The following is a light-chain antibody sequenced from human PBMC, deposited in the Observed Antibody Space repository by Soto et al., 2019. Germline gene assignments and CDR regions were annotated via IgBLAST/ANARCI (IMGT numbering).Light chain of an antibody. Sequence: EVVMTQSPLYLPVTLGQPSYISCGSSQSLVHSDGNTYLNWFHQRPGQSPRRLSYEVSRRDSGVPDRFSGSGSGTDFTLKIRRVEAEDAGVYYCMQGTYWPPTFGQGTKVDI. CDR3: MQGTYWPPT. CDR2: EVS. CDR1: QSLVHSDGNTY. J-gene: IGKJ1*01. V-gene: IGKV2-30*02.